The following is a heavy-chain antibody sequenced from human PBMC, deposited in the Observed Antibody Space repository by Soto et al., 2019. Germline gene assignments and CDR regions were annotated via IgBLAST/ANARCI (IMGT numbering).Heavy chain of an antibody. J-gene: IGHJ5*02. D-gene: IGHD1-7*01. CDR2: TYSSGST. V-gene: IGHV4-4*07. CDR3: AKGARYNWNYGDWFDP. CDR1: GDSISSYY. Sequence: SETLSLTCTVSGDSISSYYWSWIRQPAGKGPEWIGRTYSSGSTNYNPSLKSRVTMSVDTSKNQFSLKLSSVTAADTAVYYCAKGARYNWNYGDWFDPWGQGTLVTVSS.